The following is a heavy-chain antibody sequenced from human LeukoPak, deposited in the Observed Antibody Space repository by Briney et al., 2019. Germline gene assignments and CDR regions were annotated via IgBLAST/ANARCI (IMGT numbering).Heavy chain of an antibody. D-gene: IGHD3-10*01. CDR1: GYTFINYG. J-gene: IGHJ3*02. CDR2: ISAYNGDT. CDR3: ATHYDAGKDDAFHI. V-gene: IGHV1-18*01. Sequence: ASVKVSCKASGYTFINYGISWVGQAPGQGLEWMGWISAYNGDTKYAQKVQGRVTMTTETSTSTVYMELRSLRSDDTAVYYCATHYDAGKDDAFHIWGQGTMVTVSS.